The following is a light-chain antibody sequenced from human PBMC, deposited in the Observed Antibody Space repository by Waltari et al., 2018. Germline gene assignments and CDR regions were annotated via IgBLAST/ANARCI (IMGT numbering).Light chain of an antibody. CDR2: SHN. CDR1: SSNIGSNT. CDR3: AAGNDTLKGPV. Sequence: QSVLTQPPSASGTPGQRVTISCSGSSSNIGSNTVNWYQQLPVTAPKPLIYSHNQRPSGFPDCSSGSKSGTPASLAISGLQSENGADYYCAAGNDTLKGPVSGGGTKLPAL. J-gene: IGLJ3*02. V-gene: IGLV1-44*01.